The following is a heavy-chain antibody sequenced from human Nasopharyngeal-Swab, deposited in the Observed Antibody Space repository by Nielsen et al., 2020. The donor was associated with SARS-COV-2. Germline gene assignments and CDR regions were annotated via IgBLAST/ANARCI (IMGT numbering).Heavy chain of an antibody. Sequence: GESLKISCAASGFTFSSYEMNWVRQVPGKGLEWVSYISRSGGTIYYADSVKGRFTISRDNAKNSLYLQMNSLRAEDTAVYYCARGVYDSSGYYYPWGQGTLVTVSS. CDR2: ISRSGGTI. V-gene: IGHV3-48*03. J-gene: IGHJ5*02. D-gene: IGHD3-22*01. CDR1: GFTFSSYE. CDR3: ARGVYDSSGYYYP.